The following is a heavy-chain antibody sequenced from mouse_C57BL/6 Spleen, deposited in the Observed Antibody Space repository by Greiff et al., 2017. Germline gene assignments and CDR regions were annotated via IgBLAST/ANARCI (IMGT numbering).Heavy chain of an antibody. CDR2: IDPNSGGT. V-gene: IGHV1-72*01. CDR3: ARKGDYYAMDY. J-gene: IGHJ4*01. CDR1: GYTFTSYW. D-gene: IGHD3-3*01. Sequence: QVQLKQPGAELVKPGASVKLSCKASGYTFTSYWMHWVKQRPGRGLEWIGRIDPNSGGTKYNEKFKSKATLTVDKSSSTAHMQLSSLTSEDAAVYDCARKGDYYAMDYWGQGTSVTVSS.